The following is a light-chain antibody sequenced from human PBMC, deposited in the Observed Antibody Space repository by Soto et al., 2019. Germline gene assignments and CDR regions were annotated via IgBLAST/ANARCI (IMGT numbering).Light chain of an antibody. CDR1: GSDVGDYNY. Sequence: QSALTQPASVSGSPGQSITISCTGTGSDVGDYNYVSWYQQHPGKAPKLMIFEVSHRPSGVSNRFSGSKSGNTASLTISGLQAEDEANDYCCSYTTSSTLVFGGGTKLTGL. CDR2: EVS. J-gene: IGLJ2*01. CDR3: CSYTTSSTLV. V-gene: IGLV2-14*01.